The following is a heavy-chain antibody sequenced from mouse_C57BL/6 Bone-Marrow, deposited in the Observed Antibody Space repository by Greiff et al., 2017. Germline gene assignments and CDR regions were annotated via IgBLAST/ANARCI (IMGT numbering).Heavy chain of an antibody. CDR3: AKNRAYDDFYFDY. Sequence: VQVVESGPGLVQPSQSLSITCTVSGFSLTSYGVHWVRQSPGKGLEWLGVIWRGGDTDYNAAFMSRLSITKDNSKSQVFFKMNSLQADDTAIYYCAKNRAYDDFYFDYWGQGTTLTVSS. CDR2: IWRGGDT. J-gene: IGHJ2*01. D-gene: IGHD2-13*01. CDR1: GFSLTSYG. V-gene: IGHV2-5*01.